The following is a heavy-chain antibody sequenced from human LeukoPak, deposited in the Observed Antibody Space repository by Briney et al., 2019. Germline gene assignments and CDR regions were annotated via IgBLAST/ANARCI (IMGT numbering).Heavy chain of an antibody. Sequence: PGGSLRLSCAASGFTFSNYWMIWVRQAPGKGLEWVGNIKQDGSEKRYADSVRGRFTISRDNAQTSLYPQMNSLRAADTAVYYCARASDPWLQLTWGQGTLVTVSS. V-gene: IGHV3-7*05. CDR1: GFTFSNYW. CDR2: IKQDGSEK. D-gene: IGHD5-24*01. J-gene: IGHJ5*02. CDR3: ARASDPWLQLT.